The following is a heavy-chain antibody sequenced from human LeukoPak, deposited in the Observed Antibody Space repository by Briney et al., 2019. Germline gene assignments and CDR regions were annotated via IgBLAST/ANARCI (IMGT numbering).Heavy chain of an antibody. CDR2: IYTSGST. V-gene: IGHV4-61*02. Sequence: SETLSLTCTVSGGSISSGSYYWSWIRQPAGKGLEWIGRIYTSGSTNYNPSLKSRVTISVDTSKNQFSLKLSSVTAADTAVYYCARYGSGMFDPWGQGTLVTVSS. CDR1: GGSISSGSYY. CDR3: ARYGSGMFDP. D-gene: IGHD3-10*01. J-gene: IGHJ5*02.